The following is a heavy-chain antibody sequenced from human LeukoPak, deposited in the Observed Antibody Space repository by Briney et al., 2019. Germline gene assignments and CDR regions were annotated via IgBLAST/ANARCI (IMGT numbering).Heavy chain of an antibody. D-gene: IGHD3-10*01. CDR2: IYDDNT. CDR1: GFTVSAYA. Sequence: GGSLRLSCAASGFTVSAYAMAWVRQAPGKGLEWVSTIYDDNTYYADSVKGRFAISTDNSKNTLYLQMNSLRVEDTAVYFCAARKVRGVWFYLDYWGQGALVTVSS. V-gene: IGHV3-23*01. CDR3: AARKVRGVWFYLDY. J-gene: IGHJ4*02.